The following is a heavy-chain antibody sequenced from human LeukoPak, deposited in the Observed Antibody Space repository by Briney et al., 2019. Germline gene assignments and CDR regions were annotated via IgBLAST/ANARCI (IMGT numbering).Heavy chain of an antibody. V-gene: IGHV3-48*01. CDR2: ISSSSSTI. Sequence: GGSLRLSCAASGFTFSAYNMNWVRQAPGKGLGWVSYISSSSSTIYYADSVKGRFTISRDNSKNTLFLQMGSLRADDMAVYYCARWGSTSCYDYWGQGTLVTVSS. D-gene: IGHD2-2*01. CDR1: GFTFSAYN. CDR3: ARWGSTSCYDY. J-gene: IGHJ4*02.